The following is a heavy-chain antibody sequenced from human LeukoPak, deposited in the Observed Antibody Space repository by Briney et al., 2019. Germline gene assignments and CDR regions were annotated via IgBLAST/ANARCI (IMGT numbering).Heavy chain of an antibody. J-gene: IGHJ4*02. V-gene: IGHV4-59*01. CDR3: ARVLSYYDRSGYYEYYFDS. D-gene: IGHD3-22*01. CDR1: GGSITSDY. Sequence: PSETLSLTCSVSGGSITSDYWSWIRQPPGKGLEGIGYIYYSGSTNYNPSLQSRVTISVDTSKNQFSLNLTSVTAADTAVYYCARVLSYYDRSGYYEYYFDSWGQGALVTVSS. CDR2: IYYSGST.